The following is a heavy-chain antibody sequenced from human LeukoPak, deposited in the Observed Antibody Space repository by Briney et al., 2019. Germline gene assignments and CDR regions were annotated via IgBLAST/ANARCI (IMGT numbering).Heavy chain of an antibody. Sequence: GGSLRLSCAASGFTFTSYSMNWVRQAPGKGLEWVSTISGGGGSTYYADSVKGRFTISRDNSKNTLYPQVNSLRAEDTAVYYCAKGGKWDVTPFDYWGQGTLVTVSS. J-gene: IGHJ4*02. V-gene: IGHV3-23*01. CDR3: AKGGKWDVTPFDY. CDR1: GFTFTSYS. D-gene: IGHD1-26*01. CDR2: ISGGGGST.